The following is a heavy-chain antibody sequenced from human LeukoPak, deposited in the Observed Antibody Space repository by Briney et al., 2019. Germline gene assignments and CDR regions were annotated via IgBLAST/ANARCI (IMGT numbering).Heavy chain of an antibody. J-gene: IGHJ4*02. Sequence: ASVKVSCKASGYTFTSYYMHWVRQAPGQGLEWMGIINPSGDSTSYAQKSQGRVTMTRDTSTSTVYLELSSLRYEDTADTYCARDQPRSGSSLGYWGQGTLVTVSS. CDR3: ARDQPRSGSSLGY. CDR1: GYTFTSYY. D-gene: IGHD1-26*01. CDR2: INPSGDST. V-gene: IGHV1-46*01.